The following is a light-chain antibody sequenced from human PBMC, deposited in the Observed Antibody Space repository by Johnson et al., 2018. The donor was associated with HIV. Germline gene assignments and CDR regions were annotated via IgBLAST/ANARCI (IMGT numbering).Light chain of an antibody. CDR3: GTWDSSLSAGGANYV. CDR1: SSNIGNNY. V-gene: IGLV1-51*01. J-gene: IGLJ1*01. Sequence: QPVLTQPPSVSAAPGQKVTISCSGSSSNIGNNYVSWYQQLPGTAPKLVIYDNNNRPSGIPDRFSGSKSGTSATLGITGLQTGDEADYYCGTWDSSLSAGGANYVFGTGTKVTVL. CDR2: DNN.